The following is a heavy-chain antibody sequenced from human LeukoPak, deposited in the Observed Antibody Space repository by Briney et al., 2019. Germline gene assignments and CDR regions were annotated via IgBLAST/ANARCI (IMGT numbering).Heavy chain of an antibody. Sequence: GASVKVSYKASGYTFTSYGISWVRQAPGQGLEWMGWISAYNGNTNYAQKLQGRVTMTTDTSTSTAYMELSSLRSEDTAVYYCATALLYGRDGYNSNNFDYWGQGTLVTVSS. CDR1: GYTFTSYG. V-gene: IGHV1-18*01. CDR2: ISAYNGNT. CDR3: ATALLYGRDGYNSNNFDY. D-gene: IGHD5-24*01. J-gene: IGHJ4*02.